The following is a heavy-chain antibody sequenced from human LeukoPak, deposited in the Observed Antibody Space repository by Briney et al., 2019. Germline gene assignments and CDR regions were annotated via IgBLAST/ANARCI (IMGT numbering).Heavy chain of an antibody. CDR3: ASPPGIAAAGIYYYYYYMDV. D-gene: IGHD6-13*01. CDR1: GFTFSSYA. J-gene: IGHJ6*03. V-gene: IGHV3-23*01. Sequence: PGGSLRLSCAASGFTFSSYAMSWVRQAPGKGLEWVPAISGSGGSTYYADSGKGRFTISRDNSKNTLYLQMNSLRAEDTAVYYCASPPGIAAAGIYYYYYYMDVWGKGTTVTVSS. CDR2: ISGSGGST.